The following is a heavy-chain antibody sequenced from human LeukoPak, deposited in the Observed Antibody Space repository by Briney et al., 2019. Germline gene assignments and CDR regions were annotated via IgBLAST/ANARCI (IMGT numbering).Heavy chain of an antibody. CDR2: INPNSGGT. CDR3: ARQFSSSLYYFDY. J-gene: IGHJ4*02. CDR1: GYTFTGYY. D-gene: IGHD6-13*01. V-gene: IGHV1-2*02. Sequence: ASVKVSCKASGYTFTGYYMHWVRQAPGQGLEWMGWINPNSGGTNYAQNLQGRVTMTTNTSTSTAYMELRSLRSDDTAVYYCARQFSSSLYYFDYWGQGTLVTVSS.